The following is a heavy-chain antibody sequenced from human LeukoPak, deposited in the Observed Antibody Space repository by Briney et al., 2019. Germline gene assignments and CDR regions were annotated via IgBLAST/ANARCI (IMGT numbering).Heavy chain of an antibody. J-gene: IGHJ6*03. Sequence: ASVKVSCKVSGYTFNDYYMHWVQQAPGKGLEWMGLVDPEDGETIYAEKFQGRVTITADTSTDTAYMELSSLRSEDTAVYYCATSSQKDYYDSSGYSSYYMDVWGKGTTVTVSS. CDR3: ATSSQKDYYDSSGYSSYYMDV. CDR1: GYTFNDYY. V-gene: IGHV1-69-2*01. D-gene: IGHD3-22*01. CDR2: VDPEDGET.